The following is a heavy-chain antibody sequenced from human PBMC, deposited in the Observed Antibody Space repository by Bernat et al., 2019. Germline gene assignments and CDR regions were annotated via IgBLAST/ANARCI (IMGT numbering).Heavy chain of an antibody. J-gene: IGHJ4*02. Sequence: QVQLVQSGAEVKKPGASVKVSCKASGYTFTGYYMHWVRQAPGQGLEWMGWINPNSGGTNYAQKFQGRVTMTRDTSISTAYMELSRLRSDDTAVYYCARVPPGIAAAGTGLFDYWGQGTLGTVSS. CDR3: ARVPPGIAAAGTGLFDY. CDR1: GYTFTGYY. D-gene: IGHD6-13*01. V-gene: IGHV1-2*02. CDR2: INPNSGGT.